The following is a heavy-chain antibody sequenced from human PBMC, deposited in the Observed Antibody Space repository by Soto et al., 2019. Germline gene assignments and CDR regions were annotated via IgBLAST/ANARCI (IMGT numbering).Heavy chain of an antibody. CDR2: IIPIYGTT. Sequence: QVQLVQSGAEVKKPGSSVKVSCKASGGTFSNYAISWVRQAPGQGLEWMGGIIPIYGTTNYAQKFQGRVTITADASTSAAYMELGSLRSEDTAVYFCARGRGDIVLVPAPTSFYYYGLDVWGQGTTVTVSS. CDR3: ARGRGDIVLVPAPTSFYYYGLDV. V-gene: IGHV1-69*12. D-gene: IGHD2-2*01. J-gene: IGHJ6*02. CDR1: GGTFSNYA.